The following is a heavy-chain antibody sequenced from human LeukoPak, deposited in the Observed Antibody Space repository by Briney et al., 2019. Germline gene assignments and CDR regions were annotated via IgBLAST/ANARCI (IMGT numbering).Heavy chain of an antibody. CDR1: GFTFSSYW. CDR3: ARERVELGFDY. V-gene: IGHV3-7*01. J-gene: IGHJ4*02. CDR2: IKQDGSEK. Sequence: GGSLRLSCAASGFTFSSYWVSWVRQAPGKGLEWVANIKQDGSEKYYVDSVKGRFTISRDNAKNSLYLQMNSLRAEDTAVYYCARERVELGFDYWGQGTLVTVSS. D-gene: IGHD1-7*01.